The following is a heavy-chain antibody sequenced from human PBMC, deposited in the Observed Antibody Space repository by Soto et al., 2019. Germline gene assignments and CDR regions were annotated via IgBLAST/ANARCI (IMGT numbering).Heavy chain of an antibody. CDR1: GGSISSGGYY. Sequence: QVQLQESGPGLVKPSQTLSLTCTVSGGSISSGGYYWSWIRQHPGKGLEWIGYIYYSGSTYYNPSLKYRVTISVDTSKNQFSLKLSSVTAADTAVYYCARDRRCGSGSYSNWFDPWGQGTLVTVSS. V-gene: IGHV4-31*03. CDR2: IYYSGST. D-gene: IGHD3-10*01. CDR3: ARDRRCGSGSYSNWFDP. J-gene: IGHJ5*02.